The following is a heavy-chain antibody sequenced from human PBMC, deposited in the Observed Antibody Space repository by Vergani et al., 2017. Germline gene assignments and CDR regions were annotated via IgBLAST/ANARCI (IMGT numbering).Heavy chain of an antibody. J-gene: IGHJ6*02. V-gene: IGHV4-38-2*01. D-gene: IGHD2-21*02. CDR2: IYHSGST. Sequence: QVQLQESGPGLVKPSETLSLTCAVSGYSISSTYYWVWIRQPPGKGLEWIGSIYHSGSTYNNTSLKSRVTISVDTSKNQFSLKLSSVTAADTAVYYCARHRGDNDRGGMDVWGQGTTVTVSS. CDR3: ARHRGDNDRGGMDV. CDR1: GYSISSTYY.